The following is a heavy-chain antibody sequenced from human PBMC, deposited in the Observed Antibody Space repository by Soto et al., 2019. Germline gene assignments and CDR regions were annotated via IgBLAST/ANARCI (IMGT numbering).Heavy chain of an antibody. Sequence: EVQLVESGGGLVQPGGSLRLSCAASGFTFSTFWMHWVRQAPGKGLVWVSRINGDGTSTKYADSVKGRFTISRDNVKNTLYLQMNRLRAEDTAIYYCARDEYAYGSGTYSLWGQGTLVTVSS. CDR3: ARDEYAYGSGTYSL. CDR1: GFTFSTFW. V-gene: IGHV3-74*03. D-gene: IGHD3-10*01. J-gene: IGHJ4*02. CDR2: INGDGTST.